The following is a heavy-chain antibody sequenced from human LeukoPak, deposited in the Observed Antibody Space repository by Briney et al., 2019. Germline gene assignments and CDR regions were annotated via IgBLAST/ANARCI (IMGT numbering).Heavy chain of an antibody. J-gene: IGHJ3*02. CDR1: GGSMSSYY. CDR3: ARVSRLWWARDI. V-gene: IGHV4-34*01. Sequence: SETLSLTCTVSGGSMSSYYWSWIRQPPGKGPEWIGEINHSGSTNYNPSLKSRVNISVDTSKNQFSLKLSSVTAADTAVYYCARVSRLWWARDIWGQGTMVTVSS. CDR2: INHSGST. D-gene: IGHD2-21*01.